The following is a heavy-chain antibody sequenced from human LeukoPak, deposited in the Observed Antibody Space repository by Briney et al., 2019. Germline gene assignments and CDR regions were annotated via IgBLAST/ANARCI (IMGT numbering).Heavy chain of an antibody. D-gene: IGHD5-24*01. CDR3: AREVVATSSFDY. J-gene: IGHJ4*02. V-gene: IGHV1-69*13. CDR1: GGTFSSYA. CDR2: IIPIFGTA. Sequence: ASVKVSCKASGGTFSSYAISWVRQAPGQGLEWMGGIIPIFGTANYAQKFQGRVTITADESTSTAYMELSSLRSEDTAVYYCAREVVATSSFDYWGQGTLVTVSS.